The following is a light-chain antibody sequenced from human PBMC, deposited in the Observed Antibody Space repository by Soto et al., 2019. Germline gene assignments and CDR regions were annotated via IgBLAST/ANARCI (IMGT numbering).Light chain of an antibody. CDR2: AVS. Sequence: QSALTQPASVSGSPGQSITISCTGTSSDVGGYNYVSWYQQHPGKAPKLMIYAVSNRPSGVSNRFSGSKSVNTASLTISGLQAEDEADYYCSSYTSSSTLVFGGGTKLTVL. CDR3: SSYTSSSTLV. V-gene: IGLV2-14*01. J-gene: IGLJ2*01. CDR1: SSDVGGYNY.